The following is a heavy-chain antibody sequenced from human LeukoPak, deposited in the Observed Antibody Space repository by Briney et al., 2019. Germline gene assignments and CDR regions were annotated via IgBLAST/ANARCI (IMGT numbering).Heavy chain of an antibody. J-gene: IGHJ4*02. Sequence: GESLRLSCAASGFTVTYSYMNWVRQAPGKGLEWVSVVYSDDKTYYADSVKGRFTISRDNSKNTVYLQMNSLRDEDTAVYYCTRGRLSFDHWGQGTLVTVSS. CDR3: TRGRLSFDH. CDR1: GFTVTYSY. CDR2: VYSDDKT. D-gene: IGHD6-25*01. V-gene: IGHV3-53*01.